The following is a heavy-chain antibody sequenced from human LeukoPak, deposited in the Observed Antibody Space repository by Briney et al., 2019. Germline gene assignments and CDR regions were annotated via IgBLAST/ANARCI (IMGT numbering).Heavy chain of an antibody. CDR1: GFTFSSYS. J-gene: IGHJ4*02. V-gene: IGHV3-21*01. CDR3: AREYSGSYRTFDY. Sequence: GGSLRLSCAASGFTFSSYSMNWVRQAPGKGREWVSSISSSSSYIYYADSVKGRFTISRDNAKNSLYLQMNSLRAEDTAVYYCAREYSGSYRTFDYWGQGTLVTVSS. CDR2: ISSSSSYI. D-gene: IGHD1-26*01.